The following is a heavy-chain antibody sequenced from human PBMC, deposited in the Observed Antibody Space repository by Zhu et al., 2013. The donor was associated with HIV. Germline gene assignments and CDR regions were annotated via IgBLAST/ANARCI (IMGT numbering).Heavy chain of an antibody. CDR2: ISYDGSNK. CDR1: GFTFSSYA. J-gene: IGHJ4*02. V-gene: IGHV3-30-3*01. CDR3: ARRGYSYGLFDY. Sequence: VQLVESGGGVVQPGRSLRLSCAASGFTFSSYAMHWVRQAPGKGLEWVAVISYDGSNKYYADSVKGRFTISRDNSKNTLYLQMNSLRAEDTAVYYCARRGYSYGLFDYWGQGTLVTVSS. D-gene: IGHD5-18*01.